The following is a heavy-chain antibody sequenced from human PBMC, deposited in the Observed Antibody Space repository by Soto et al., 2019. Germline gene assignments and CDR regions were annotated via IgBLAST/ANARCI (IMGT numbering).Heavy chain of an antibody. J-gene: IGHJ5*02. V-gene: IGHV5-51*01. CDR1: GYSFTSYW. CDR3: ERHGYCGGDCYDNWFDP. D-gene: IGHD2-21*02. Sequence: GESLKISCKGSGYSFTSYWIGWVRQMPGKGLEWMGIIYPGDSDTRYSPSFQGQVTISADKSISTAYLQWSSLKASDTAMYYCERHGYCGGDCYDNWFDPWGQGTLVTVSS. CDR2: IYPGDSDT.